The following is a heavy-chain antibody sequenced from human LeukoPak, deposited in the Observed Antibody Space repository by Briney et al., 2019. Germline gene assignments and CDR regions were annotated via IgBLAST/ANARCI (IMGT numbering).Heavy chain of an antibody. D-gene: IGHD2-2*01. CDR2: IYYTGST. CDR3: ARYCSTTTCYSPWFDP. V-gene: IGHV4-59*08. CDR1: GGSISNYY. J-gene: IGHJ5*02. Sequence: SETLSLTCTVSGGSISNYYWSWIRQPPGKGLELIGYIYYTGSTTYNPSLKSRATISVDTSKNQFSLKLSSVTAADTAVYYCARYCSTTTCYSPWFDPWGQGTLVTVSS.